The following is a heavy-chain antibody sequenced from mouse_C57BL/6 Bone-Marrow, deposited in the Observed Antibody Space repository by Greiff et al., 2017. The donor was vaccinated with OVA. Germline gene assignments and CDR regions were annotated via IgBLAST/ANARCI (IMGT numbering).Heavy chain of an antibody. V-gene: IGHV7-3*01. Sequence: EVQLQQSGGGLVQPGGSLSLSCAASGFTFTDYYMSWVRQPPGKALEWLGFIRNKANGYTTEYSASVKGRFTISRDNSQSILYLQMNALRAEDSATYYCARYPLPPIYDGWYYFDYWGQGTTLTVSS. J-gene: IGHJ2*01. CDR2: IRNKANGYTT. CDR1: GFTFTDYY. CDR3: ARYPLPPIYDGWYYFDY. D-gene: IGHD2-3*01.